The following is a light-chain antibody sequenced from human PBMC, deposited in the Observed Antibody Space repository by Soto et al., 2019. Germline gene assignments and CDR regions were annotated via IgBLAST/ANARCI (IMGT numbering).Light chain of an antibody. CDR2: ATY. Sequence: DILMTQSPSSLSASVGDRVTITCRASQSINYLNWYQQESGQAPKLLIYATYNLQSGVPSSFTGSCSGTDFTLSISDLQREDFATYYCQQSDRYPLTFGGATKVEN. CDR1: QSINY. V-gene: IGKV1-39*01. CDR3: QQSDRYPLT. J-gene: IGKJ4*01.